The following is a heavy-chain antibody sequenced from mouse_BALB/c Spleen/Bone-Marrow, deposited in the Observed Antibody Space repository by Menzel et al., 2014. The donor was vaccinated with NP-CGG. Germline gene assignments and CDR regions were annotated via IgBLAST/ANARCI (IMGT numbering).Heavy chain of an antibody. Sequence: LVESGAELVKPGASVKLSCKASGYTSTSYWMHWVKQRPGQGLEWIGEIDPSDSYTNYNQKFKGKATLTVDKSSSTAYMQLSSLTSEDSAVYYCASRVLYAMDYWGQGTSVTVSS. CDR1: GYTSTSYW. CDR2: IDPSDSYT. CDR3: ASRVLYAMDY. V-gene: IGHV1-69*02. J-gene: IGHJ4*01.